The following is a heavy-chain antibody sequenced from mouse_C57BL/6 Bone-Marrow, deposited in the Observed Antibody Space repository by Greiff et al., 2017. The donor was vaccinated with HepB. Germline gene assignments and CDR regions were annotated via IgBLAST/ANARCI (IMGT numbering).Heavy chain of an antibody. CDR3: ARRDYYGSSYDWYFDV. CDR2: INPNYGTT. D-gene: IGHD1-1*01. J-gene: IGHJ1*03. V-gene: IGHV1-39*01. CDR1: GYSFTDYN. Sequence: QLQESGPELVKPGASVKISCKASGYSFTDYNMNWVKQSNGKSLEWIGVINPNYGTTSYNQKFKGKATLTVDQSSSTAYMQLNSLTSEDSAVYYCARRDYYGSSYDWYFDVWGTGTTVTVSS.